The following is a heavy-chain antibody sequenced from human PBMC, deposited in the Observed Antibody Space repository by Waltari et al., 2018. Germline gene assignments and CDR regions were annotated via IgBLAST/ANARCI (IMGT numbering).Heavy chain of an antibody. V-gene: IGHV3-23*01. CDR2: ISGSLDNT. CDR3: AKDGPKSRAMIVVIISYYFDS. D-gene: IGHD3-22*01. CDR1: GFSVSDYA. J-gene: IGHJ4*02. Sequence: EVKLLESGGGLVQPGGSLRLSCEASGFSVSDYAMTWVRHTPGKGLEWVGSISGSLDNTFYADSVKGRFTISRDKSKNTLHLNMNSLTAEDTATYYCAKDGPKSRAMIVVIISYYFDSWGQGTVVTVSS.